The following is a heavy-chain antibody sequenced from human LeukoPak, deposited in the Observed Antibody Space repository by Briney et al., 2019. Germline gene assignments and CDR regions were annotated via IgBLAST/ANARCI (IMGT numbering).Heavy chain of an antibody. J-gene: IGHJ6*02. Sequence: PSETLSLTCTVSGGSISSYYWSWIRQPPGKGLEWIGYIYYSGGTNYNPSPKSRVTISVDTSKNQFSLKLSSVTAADTAVYYCARSYFDSGLYYYGMDVWGQGTTVTVSS. CDR3: ARSYFDSGLYYYGMDV. CDR2: IYYSGGT. CDR1: GGSISSYY. D-gene: IGHD3-9*01. V-gene: IGHV4-59*08.